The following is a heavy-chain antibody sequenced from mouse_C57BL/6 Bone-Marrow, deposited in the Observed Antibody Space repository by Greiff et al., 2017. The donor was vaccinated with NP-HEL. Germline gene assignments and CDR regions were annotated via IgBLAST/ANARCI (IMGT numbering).Heavy chain of an antibody. J-gene: IGHJ1*03. V-gene: IGHV1-81*01. Sequence: VKLMESGAELARPGASVKLSCKASGYTFTSYGISWVKQRTGQGLEWIGEIYPRSGNTNYNEKFKGKATLTADKSSSTAYMELRSLTSEDSAVYFCARSRHYYGSSYWYFDVWGTGTTVTVSS. D-gene: IGHD1-1*01. CDR1: GYTFTSYG. CDR3: ARSRHYYGSSYWYFDV. CDR2: IYPRSGNT.